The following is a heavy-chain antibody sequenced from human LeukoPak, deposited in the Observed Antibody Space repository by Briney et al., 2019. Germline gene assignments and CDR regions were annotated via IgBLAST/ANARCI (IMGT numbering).Heavy chain of an antibody. D-gene: IGHD5-12*01. Sequence: GGSLRLSCAASGFTFSSYPMNWVRQAPGKGLEWVSAISNSASTYYADSVKGRFTISRDNSKNTLYLQMNSLRAEDTAVYCCAKVVVATRSTTDYWGQGTLVTVSS. CDR2: ISNSAST. CDR3: AKVVVATRSTTDY. V-gene: IGHV3-23*01. CDR1: GFTFSSYP. J-gene: IGHJ4*02.